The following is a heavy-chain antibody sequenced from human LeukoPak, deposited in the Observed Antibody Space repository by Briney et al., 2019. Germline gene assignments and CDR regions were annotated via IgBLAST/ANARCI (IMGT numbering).Heavy chain of an antibody. V-gene: IGHV4-39*01. CDR1: GGSISSSSYY. Sequence: SETLSLTCPVSGGSISSSSYYWGWIRQPPGKGLEWIGSIYYSGITYYNPSLKSRVTISVDTSKNQFSLKLSSVTAADTAVYYCASKGNYWGQGTLVTVSS. CDR3: ASKGNY. J-gene: IGHJ4*02. CDR2: IYYSGIT.